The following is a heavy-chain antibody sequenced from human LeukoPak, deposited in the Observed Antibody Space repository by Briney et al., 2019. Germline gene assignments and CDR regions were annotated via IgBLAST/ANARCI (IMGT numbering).Heavy chain of an antibody. CDR3: AKADSGSYLGYFDY. D-gene: IGHD1-26*01. Sequence: PGGSLRLSCAASEFTFSNYAMSWDRQAPGKGLEWVSAISGSAGSTYYADSVKGRFTISRDNSKNTLYLQMNSLRAEDTAVYYCAKADSGSYLGYFDYWGQGTLVTVSS. CDR2: ISGSAGST. V-gene: IGHV3-23*01. CDR1: EFTFSNYA. J-gene: IGHJ4*02.